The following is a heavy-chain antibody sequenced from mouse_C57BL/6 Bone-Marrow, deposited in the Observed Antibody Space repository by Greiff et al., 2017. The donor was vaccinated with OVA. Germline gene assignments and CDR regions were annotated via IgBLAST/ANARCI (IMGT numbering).Heavy chain of an antibody. V-gene: IGHV1-81*01. CDR1: GYTFTSYG. J-gene: IGHJ2*01. CDR3: ARGSYFYFDY. CDR2: IYPRSGNT. D-gene: IGHD2-12*01. Sequence: QVHVKQSGAELARPGASVKLSCKASGYTFTSYGISWVKQRTGQGLEWIGEIYPRSGNTYYNEKFKGKATLTADKSSSTAYMELRSLTSEDAAVYFCARGSYFYFDYWGQGTTLTVSS.